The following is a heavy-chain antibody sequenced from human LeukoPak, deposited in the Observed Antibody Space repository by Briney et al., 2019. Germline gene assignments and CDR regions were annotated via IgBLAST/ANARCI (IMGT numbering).Heavy chain of an antibody. J-gene: IGHJ4*02. CDR1: GFSLSTSGVG. CDR3: THSKYYSTGPYFFDY. CDR2: IYWDDDK. V-gene: IGHV2-5*02. Sequence: SGPTLVSPTQTLTLTCTFSGFSLSTSGVGVGWIRQPPGKALEWLALIYWDDDKRYSPSLKSRLTITKDTSKNQVVLTMTNIDPVDTATYYCTHSKYYSTGPYFFDYWGQGTLVTVSS. D-gene: IGHD3-16*01.